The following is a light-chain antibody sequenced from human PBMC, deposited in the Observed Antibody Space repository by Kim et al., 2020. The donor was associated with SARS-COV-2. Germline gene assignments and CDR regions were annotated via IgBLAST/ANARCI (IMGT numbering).Light chain of an antibody. CDR3: QQYVRSPST. CDR2: GAS. CDR1: PSVAGSTY. V-gene: IGKV3-20*01. J-gene: IGKJ1*01. Sequence: AGERAILSRGASPSVAGSTYLAWYLQIPGQAPRLLVSGASSRSTGIPDRFSVSGSGTVCTLTISRLEPEDFAVYYCQQYVRSPSTFGQGTKVDIK.